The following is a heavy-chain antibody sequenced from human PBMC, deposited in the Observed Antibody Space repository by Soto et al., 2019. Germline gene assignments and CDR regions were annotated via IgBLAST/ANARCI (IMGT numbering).Heavy chain of an antibody. D-gene: IGHD4-17*01. CDR2: VEYGGSA. CDR1: GGSIISSNFY. Sequence: QLQESGPGLVKPSETLSLTCTVSGGSIISSNFYWGWIRQPPGKGLEWIGSVEYGGSAYDNPSLKSRVTLSADTSKNQFSLKLTSVTAADTAIYYCARHARGAVTMNWFDPWGHGTLVTVSS. J-gene: IGHJ5*02. V-gene: IGHV4-39*01. CDR3: ARHARGAVTMNWFDP.